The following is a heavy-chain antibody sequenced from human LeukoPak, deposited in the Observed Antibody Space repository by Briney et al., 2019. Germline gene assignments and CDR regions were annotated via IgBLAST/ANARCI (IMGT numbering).Heavy chain of an antibody. J-gene: IGHJ4*02. V-gene: IGHV1-2*02. CDR1: GYTFTGYY. CDR2: INPNSGGT. Sequence: ASVKVSCKASGYTFTGYYMHWVRQAPGQGLEWMGWINPNSGGTNYAQRFQGRVTMTRDTSISTAYMGLSWLSSAETAVSYCAIGDIMTGKFFVYCGQGTLVTVSS. D-gene: IGHD3-9*01. CDR3: AIGDIMTGKFFVY.